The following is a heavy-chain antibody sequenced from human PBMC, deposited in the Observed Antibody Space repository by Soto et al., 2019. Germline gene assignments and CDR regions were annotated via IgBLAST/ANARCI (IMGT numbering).Heavy chain of an antibody. V-gene: IGHV1-69*12. CDR3: AREYNWNYVGGHYYGMDV. J-gene: IGHJ6*02. D-gene: IGHD1-7*01. CDR2: IIPIFGTA. Sequence: QVQLVQSGAEVKKPGSSVKVSCKASGGTFSSYAISWVRQARGQGLEWMGGIIPIFGTANYAQKFQGRVTITADESTSTAYMERSSLRSEDTAVYYCAREYNWNYVGGHYYGMDVWGQGTTVTVSS. CDR1: GGTFSSYA.